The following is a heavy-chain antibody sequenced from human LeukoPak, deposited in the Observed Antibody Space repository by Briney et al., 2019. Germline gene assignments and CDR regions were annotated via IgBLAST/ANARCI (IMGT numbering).Heavy chain of an antibody. CDR3: ARESHVTREDY. Sequence: ASVKVSCKASGYTFTSYGISWVRQAPGQGLEWMGWISANDGNTDYPQKLQGRVTMTKDTSTSTAYMELRSLRSDDTAVYYCARESHVTREDYWGQGTLVTVSS. D-gene: IGHD3-10*01. CDR1: GYTFTSYG. J-gene: IGHJ4*02. CDR2: ISANDGNT. V-gene: IGHV1-18*01.